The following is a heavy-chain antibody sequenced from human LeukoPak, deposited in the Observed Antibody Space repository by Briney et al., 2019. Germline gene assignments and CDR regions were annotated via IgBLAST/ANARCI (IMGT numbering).Heavy chain of an antibody. Sequence: PGRSLRLSCVASGITFSSYAMSWVRQAPGNGLEWVSAISGSGGSTYYADSVKGRFTISRDNSKNTLYLQMNSLRAEDTAVYYCAKDASGTYCSGGSCYSDYWGQGTLVTVSS. CDR3: AKDASGTYCSGGSCYSDY. CDR1: GITFSSYA. J-gene: IGHJ4*02. D-gene: IGHD2-15*01. CDR2: ISGSGGST. V-gene: IGHV3-23*01.